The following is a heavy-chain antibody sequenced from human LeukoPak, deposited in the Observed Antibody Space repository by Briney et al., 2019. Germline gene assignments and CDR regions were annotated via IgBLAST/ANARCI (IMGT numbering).Heavy chain of an antibody. CDR2: ISGSGGST. D-gene: IGHD3-22*01. J-gene: IGHJ3*02. V-gene: IGHV3-23*01. CDR1: GFTFSSYA. CDR3: ATTPDSSGYYRFAFDI. Sequence: GRSLRLSCAASGFTFSSYAMSWVRQAPGKGLEWVSAISGSGGSTYYADSVKGRFTISRDNSKNTLYLQMNSLRAEDTAVYYCATTPDSSGYYRFAFDIWGQGTMVTVSS.